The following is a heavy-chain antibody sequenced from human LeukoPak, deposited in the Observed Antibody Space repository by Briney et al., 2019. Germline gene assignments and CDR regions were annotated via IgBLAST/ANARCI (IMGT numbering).Heavy chain of an antibody. CDR3: AKDLLGGSGSYPLFYFDY. CDR1: GFTVSNNY. J-gene: IGHJ4*02. CDR2: IYVGGSA. D-gene: IGHD3-10*01. Sequence: PGGSLRLSCAASGFTVSNNYMSWVRQTPGKGLEWVSVIYVGGSAYYADSVKGRFTISRDNSKKMMYLQMNSLRAEDTAVYYCAKDLLGGSGSYPLFYFDYWGQGTLVTVSS. V-gene: IGHV3-53*01.